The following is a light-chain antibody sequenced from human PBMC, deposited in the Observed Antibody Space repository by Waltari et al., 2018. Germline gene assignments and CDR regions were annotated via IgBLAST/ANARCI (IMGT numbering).Light chain of an antibody. CDR2: RAS. CDR1: QSVGSSS. J-gene: IGKJ1*01. V-gene: IGKV3-20*01. CDR3: QQHGTLPAT. Sequence: ESVLTQSPGTESLSPGERVTLSCRASQSVGSSSLAWYQQKPGQAPRLVIYRASRRATGIPDRFSGSGSGTDFSLTISRLEPEDFAVYYCQQHGTLPATFGQGTKVEIK.